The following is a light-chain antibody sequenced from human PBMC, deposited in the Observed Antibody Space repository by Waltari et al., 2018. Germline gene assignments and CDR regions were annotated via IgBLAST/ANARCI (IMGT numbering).Light chain of an antibody. CDR2: QSI. V-gene: IGLV3-1*01. J-gene: IGLJ2*01. CDR1: KLGNKY. Sequence: SYELTQPPSVSVSPGQTASIVCSGDKLGNKYVSWYQQKSGQSPVLVIYQSIRRPSGIPERFSGSSSGNTATLTITGTQAMDEADYYYQAWDTRTVVFGGGTELTVL. CDR3: QAWDTRTVV.